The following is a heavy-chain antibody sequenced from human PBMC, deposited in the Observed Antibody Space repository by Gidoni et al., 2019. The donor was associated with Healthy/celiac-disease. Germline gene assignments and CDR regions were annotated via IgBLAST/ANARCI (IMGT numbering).Heavy chain of an antibody. CDR2: INHSGST. CDR3: ARQWGAFDI. V-gene: IGHV4-34*01. J-gene: IGHJ3*02. CDR1: GGSFSGYY. Sequence: QVQLQQWGAGLLKPSETLSLTCADYGGSFSGYYWSWIRQPPGKGLEWIGEINHSGSTNYNPSLKSRVTISVDTSKNQFSLKLSSVTAADTAVYYCARQWGAFDIWGQGTMVTVSS. D-gene: IGHD1-26*01.